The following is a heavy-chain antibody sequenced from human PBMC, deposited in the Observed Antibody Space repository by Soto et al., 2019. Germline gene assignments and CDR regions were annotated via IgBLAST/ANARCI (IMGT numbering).Heavy chain of an antibody. D-gene: IGHD6-19*01. CDR2: INWNGGST. V-gene: IGHV3-20*04. CDR3: ARDSSITAVAGTRSDY. J-gene: IGHJ4*02. CDR1: GFTLDDYA. Sequence: TGGSLRLSCAASGFTLDDYAMSWVRQAPGKGLEWVSGINWNGGSTGYADSVKGRFTISRDNAKNSLYLQMNSLRAEDTAVYYCARDSSITAVAGTRSDYWGQGTLVTVSS.